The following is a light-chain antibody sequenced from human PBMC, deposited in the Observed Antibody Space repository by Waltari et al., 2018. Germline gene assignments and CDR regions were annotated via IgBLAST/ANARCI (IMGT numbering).Light chain of an antibody. Sequence: DVVMTQSPLSLPITPGQPASMTCRSSQSLLHSSGTNYLSWFLQKPGQPPRRLSYKVSNRDSGVPDRFSGRGTGTDFTLKISRVESEDVGVYYCMQGTYFPYSFGQGTKVEIK. CDR2: KVS. CDR3: MQGTYFPYS. CDR1: QSLLHSSGTNY. V-gene: IGKV2-30*02. J-gene: IGKJ2*03.